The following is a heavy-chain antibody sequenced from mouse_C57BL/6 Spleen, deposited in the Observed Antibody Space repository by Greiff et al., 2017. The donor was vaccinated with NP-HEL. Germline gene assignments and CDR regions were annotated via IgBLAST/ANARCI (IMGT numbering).Heavy chain of an antibody. CDR2: ISDGGSYT. V-gene: IGHV5-4*03. D-gene: IGHD1-1*01. Sequence: EVKVVESGGGLVKPGGSLKLSCAASGFTFSSYAMSWVRQTPEKRLEWVATISDGGSYTYYPDNVKGRFTISRDNAKNNLYLQMSHLKSEDTAMYYCARGYYYGSSYVNFDYWGQGTTLTVSS. CDR3: ARGYYYGSSYVNFDY. J-gene: IGHJ2*01. CDR1: GFTFSSYA.